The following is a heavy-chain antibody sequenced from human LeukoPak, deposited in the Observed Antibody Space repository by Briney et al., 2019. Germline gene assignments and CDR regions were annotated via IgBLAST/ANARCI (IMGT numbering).Heavy chain of an antibody. CDR2: ISSSNTYM. CDR1: GFTFSSYS. J-gene: IGHJ4*02. V-gene: IGHV3-21*01. CDR3: ARSDYCGGDCYSSLSDY. D-gene: IGHD2-21*02. Sequence: GGSLRHSCAASGFTFSSYSMYWVRQAPGKGLEWVSSISSSNTYMYYADSVKGRFTISRDNAKNSLYLQMNSLRVEDTAVYYCARSDYCGGDCYSSLSDYWGQGTLVTVSS.